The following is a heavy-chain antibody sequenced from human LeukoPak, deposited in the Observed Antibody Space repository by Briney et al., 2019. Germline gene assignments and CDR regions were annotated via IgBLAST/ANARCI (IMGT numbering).Heavy chain of an antibody. D-gene: IGHD6-13*01. CDR3: ARAGDSSSWYGVYYFDY. V-gene: IGHV1-8*01. CDR1: GYTFTSYD. Sequence: ASVKVSCKASGYTFTSYDINWVRQATGQGLEWMGWMNPNSGNTGYAQKFQGRVTMTRNTSISTAYMELSSLRSEDTAVYYCARAGDSSSWYGVYYFDYWGQGTLVTVSS. J-gene: IGHJ4*02. CDR2: MNPNSGNT.